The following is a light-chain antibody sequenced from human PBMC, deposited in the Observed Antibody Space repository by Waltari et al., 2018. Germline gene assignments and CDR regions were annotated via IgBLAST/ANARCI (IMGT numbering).Light chain of an antibody. V-gene: IGKV1-5*03. J-gene: IGKJ1*01. CDR3: QQYDTYPWT. Sequence: CRASENVNSWLAWYQQKPGKAPKLLISRTSTLESGVPSRFSGRGSETEFTLTINNLQPDDFADYYCQQYDTYPWTFGQGTKVEVK. CDR1: ENVNSW. CDR2: RTS.